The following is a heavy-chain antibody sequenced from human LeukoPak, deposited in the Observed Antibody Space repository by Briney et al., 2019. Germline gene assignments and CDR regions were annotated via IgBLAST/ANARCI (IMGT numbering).Heavy chain of an antibody. V-gene: IGHV4-59*01. Sequence: SETLSLTCTVSGGSISSYYWSWIRQPPGKGLEWIGYIYYSGSTNYNPSLKSRVTISVDTSKNQFSLKLSPVTAADTAVYYCARALLWFGELFDPWGQGTLVTVSS. CDR2: IYYSGST. CDR1: GGSISSYY. CDR3: ARALLWFGELFDP. J-gene: IGHJ5*02. D-gene: IGHD3-10*01.